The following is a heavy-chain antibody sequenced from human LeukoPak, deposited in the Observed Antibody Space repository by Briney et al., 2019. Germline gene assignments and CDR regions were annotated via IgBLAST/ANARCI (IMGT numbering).Heavy chain of an antibody. V-gene: IGHV3-23*01. Sequence: GGSLRLSCAASGFTFSSYAMSWVRQAPGKGLEWVSAISGSGGSTYYADSVKGRFTISRDNSKNTLYLQMNSLRAEDTAVYYCAKYLSRRPTNLEYSSSTFDYWGQGTLVTVSS. J-gene: IGHJ4*02. CDR1: GFTFSSYA. CDR3: AKYLSRRPTNLEYSSSTFDY. D-gene: IGHD6-6*01. CDR2: ISGSGGST.